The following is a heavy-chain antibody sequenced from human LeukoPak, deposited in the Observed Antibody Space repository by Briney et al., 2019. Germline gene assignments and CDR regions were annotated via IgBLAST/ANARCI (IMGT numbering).Heavy chain of an antibody. CDR2: ISGSGGST. CDR3: ASQGGRFDY. J-gene: IGHJ4*02. D-gene: IGHD3-16*01. V-gene: IGHV3-23*01. Sequence: GGSLRLSCAASGFTVSSNYMTWVRQAPGKGLEWVSAISGSGGSTYYADSVKGRFTISRDNSKNTLYLQMNSLRAEDTAVYYCASQGGRFDYWGQGTLVTVSS. CDR1: GFTVSSNY.